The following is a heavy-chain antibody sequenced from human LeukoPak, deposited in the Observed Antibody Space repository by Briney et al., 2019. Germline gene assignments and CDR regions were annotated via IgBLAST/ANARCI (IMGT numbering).Heavy chain of an antibody. V-gene: IGHV3-20*04. CDR2: INWNGGST. CDR3: ARGHSSSWYLFDH. Sequence: GGSLRLSCAASGFTFDDYGMSWVRQAPGKGLEWVSGINWNGGSTGYADSVKGGFTISRDYAKNSLYLQMNSLRADDTALYYCARGHSSSWYLFDHWGQGTLVTVSS. CDR1: GFTFDDYG. J-gene: IGHJ4*02. D-gene: IGHD6-13*01.